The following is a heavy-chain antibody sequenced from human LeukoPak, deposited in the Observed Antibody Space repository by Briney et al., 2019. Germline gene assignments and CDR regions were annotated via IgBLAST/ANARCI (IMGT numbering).Heavy chain of an antibody. CDR2: VYYSGST. Sequence: SETLSLTCTVSGGSISDYYWSWIRQPPGKGLEWIGYVYYSGSTSYNPSLKSRVTISVDTSKNQFSLKVSSVTAADTALYYCARGHLGFAYWGQGTLVTVSS. CDR3: ARGHLGFAY. CDR1: GGSISDYY. J-gene: IGHJ4*02. V-gene: IGHV4-59*01.